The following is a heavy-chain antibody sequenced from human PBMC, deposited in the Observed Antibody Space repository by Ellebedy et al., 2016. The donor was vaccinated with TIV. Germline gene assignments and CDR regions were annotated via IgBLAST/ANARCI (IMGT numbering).Heavy chain of an antibody. V-gene: IGHV1-2*02. D-gene: IGHD1-1*01. J-gene: IGHJ5*02. Sequence: ASVKVSXXASGYKFTGYYMHWLRQAPGQRPEWMGWVNPNSGDSKFALNFQGRVSMTRDTSITTVYMDLFDLRSDDTAVDYCAAGTNGTTGWFGPWGQGTRVRVSS. CDR2: VNPNSGDS. CDR3: AAGTNGTTGWFGP. CDR1: GYKFTGYY.